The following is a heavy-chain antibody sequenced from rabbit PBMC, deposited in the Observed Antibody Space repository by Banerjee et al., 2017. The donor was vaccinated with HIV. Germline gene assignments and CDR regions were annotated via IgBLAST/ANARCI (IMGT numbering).Heavy chain of an antibody. CDR3: ARGSYGYGGYSWTARLDL. V-gene: IGHV1S45*01. CDR2: IDAGSSGDT. Sequence: QEQLVESGGGLVQPEGSLTLTCTASGFSFSSNYWMCWVRQAPGKGPEWFGCIDAGSSGDTDYASWAKGRFTISKTSSTTVTLQMTSLTAADTATYFCARGSYGYGGYSWTARLDLWGPGTLVTVS. CDR1: GFSFSSNYW. D-gene: IGHD6-1*01. J-gene: IGHJ3*01.